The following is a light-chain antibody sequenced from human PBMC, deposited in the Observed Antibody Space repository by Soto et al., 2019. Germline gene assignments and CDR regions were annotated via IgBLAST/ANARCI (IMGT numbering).Light chain of an antibody. V-gene: IGLV2-8*01. Sequence: QSALTKPPSASGSPGQSVTISCTGTKSDIGVYDFVSWYQHHPGKAPRLIIYEVVQRPSGVPDRFSGSKSGNTASLTVSGLKAADEADYFCKSYAGSNTYVFGSGTKVTVL. CDR1: KSDIGVYDF. J-gene: IGLJ1*01. CDR3: KSYAGSNTYV. CDR2: EVV.